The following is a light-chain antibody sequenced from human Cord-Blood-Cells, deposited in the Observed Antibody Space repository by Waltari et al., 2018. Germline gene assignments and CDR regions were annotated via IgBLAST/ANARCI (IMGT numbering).Light chain of an antibody. CDR2: AAS. J-gene: IGKJ2*01. V-gene: IGKV1-39*01. Sequence: DIQMTQSPSSLSASVGDRVTIPCRESQSISSYLNWYQQKPGKPPKLLIYAASSLQSGVPARLSGSGSGTDVTLTISILQPEDFATYYCQQSYGTPYTFGQGTKLEIK. CDR3: QQSYGTPYT. CDR1: QSISSY.